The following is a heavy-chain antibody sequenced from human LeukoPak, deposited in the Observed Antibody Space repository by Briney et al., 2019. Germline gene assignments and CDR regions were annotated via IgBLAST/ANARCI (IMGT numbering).Heavy chain of an antibody. CDR3: ARDFCSRSNCPNNWIDS. CDR2: TYYRSKWYN. J-gene: IGHJ5*01. CDR1: GDSVSSNSAA. D-gene: IGHD2-2*01. V-gene: IGHV6-1*01. Sequence: SQTLSLTCAISGDSVSSNSAAWNWIRQSPSRGLEWLGRTYYRSKWYNNYAISVKSRITINPDTSKNQFSLQLNSVTPEDTAVYYCARDFCSRSNCPNNWIDSWGQGTLVTVSS.